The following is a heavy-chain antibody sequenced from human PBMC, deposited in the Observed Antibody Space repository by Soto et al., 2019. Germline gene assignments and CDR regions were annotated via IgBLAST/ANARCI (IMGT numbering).Heavy chain of an antibody. J-gene: IGHJ4*02. V-gene: IGHV3-30*18. Sequence: GGALRLSCAASGFTFSSDGMHWVRQAPGKGLEWVAVISYDGSNKYYADSVKGRFAISRDNAKNSLFLQMNSLRPEDTAVYYCAKDLGSYLSPAFDYWGLGTLVTVSS. CDR2: ISYDGSNK. D-gene: IGHD1-26*01. CDR1: GFTFSSDG. CDR3: AKDLGSYLSPAFDY.